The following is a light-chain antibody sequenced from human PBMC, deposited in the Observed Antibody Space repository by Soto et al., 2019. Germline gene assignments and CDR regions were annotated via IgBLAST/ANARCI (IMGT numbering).Light chain of an antibody. J-gene: IGLJ2*01. CDR2: EVS. CDR1: SSDVGGYNY. V-gene: IGLV2-14*01. Sequence: QSALTQPASVSGSPGQSITISCTGTSSDVGGYNYVSWYQHHPGKAPKLMISEVSNRPSGVSNRFSGSKSGNTASLTISGLQAEDEADYYCSSFTSSTAVVFGGGTKVT. CDR3: SSFTSSTAVV.